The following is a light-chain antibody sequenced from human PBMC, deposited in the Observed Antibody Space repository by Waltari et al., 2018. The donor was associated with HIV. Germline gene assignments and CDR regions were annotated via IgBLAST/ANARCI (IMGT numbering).Light chain of an antibody. V-gene: IGLV2-14*03. CDR3: SSFSSGPSLYV. CDR2: DVH. Sequence: SALTQPASVSGSLGQSITISCSGSDLVVGLVNFFVCYQQSFGKAPKLIIFDVHKRPSGLSDRFSGSKSGNTASLIISGLQTEDEADYFCSSFSSGPSLYVFGTGTRVSVL. J-gene: IGLJ1*01. CDR1: DLVVGLVNF.